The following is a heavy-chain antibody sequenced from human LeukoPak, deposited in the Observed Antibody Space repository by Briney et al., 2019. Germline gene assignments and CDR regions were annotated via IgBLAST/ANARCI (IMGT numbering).Heavy chain of an antibody. CDR2: ISYSGNT. CDR3: ARHGGSYYYYYYYLDV. Sequence: SETLSLTCTVSGGSINGHYWTWIRQPPGKGLEWIGYISYSGNTNYNPSLKSRVTISVDTSKNQFSLKLNSVTAADTAVYYCARHGGSYYYYYYYLDVWGKGTTVTESS. J-gene: IGHJ6*03. D-gene: IGHD1-26*01. CDR1: GGSINGHY. V-gene: IGHV4-59*11.